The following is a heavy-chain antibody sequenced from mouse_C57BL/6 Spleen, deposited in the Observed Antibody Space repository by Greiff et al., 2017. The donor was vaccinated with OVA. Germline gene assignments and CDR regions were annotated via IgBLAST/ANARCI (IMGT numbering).Heavy chain of an antibody. Sequence: VQLQQSGAELVKPGASVKLSCTASGFNIKDYYMHWVKQRTEQGLEWIGRIDPEDGDTKYAPKFQGKATITADTSSNTAYLQLSSLTSEDTAVDYCAREGRYGIRKDFDYWGQGTTLTVSS. J-gene: IGHJ2*01. CDR2: IDPEDGDT. CDR3: AREGRYGIRKDFDY. V-gene: IGHV14-2*01. D-gene: IGHD1-1*01. CDR1: GFNIKDYY.